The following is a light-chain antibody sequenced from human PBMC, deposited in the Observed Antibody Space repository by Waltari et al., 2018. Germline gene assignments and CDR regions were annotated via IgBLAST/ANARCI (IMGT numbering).Light chain of an antibody. CDR1: QSLLYSSNNRNY. V-gene: IGKV4-1*01. Sequence: EIVLTQSPDPLAVSLGERVTFNYKSSQSLLYSSNNRNYLAWYQQRAGQSPNLLIYGASTREMGVPGRFRGSGSGTDFTLTISSLQAEDVAIYYCQQYFTTPYTFGRGTKLEIK. CDR2: GAS. CDR3: QQYFTTPYT. J-gene: IGKJ2*01.